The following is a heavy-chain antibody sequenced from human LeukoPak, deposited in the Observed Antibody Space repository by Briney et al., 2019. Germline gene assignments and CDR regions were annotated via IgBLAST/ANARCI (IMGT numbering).Heavy chain of an antibody. V-gene: IGHV3-30*18. D-gene: IGHD1-1*01. CDR2: ISYDGSNK. CDR3: AKAGRRYDTLRGFDY. Sequence: GRSLRLSCAASGFTFSSYGMHWVRQAPGKGLGWVAVISYDGSNKYYADSVKSRFTISRDNSKNTLYLQMNSLRAEDTAVYYCAKAGRRYDTLRGFDYWGQGTLVTVSS. CDR1: GFTFSSYG. J-gene: IGHJ4*02.